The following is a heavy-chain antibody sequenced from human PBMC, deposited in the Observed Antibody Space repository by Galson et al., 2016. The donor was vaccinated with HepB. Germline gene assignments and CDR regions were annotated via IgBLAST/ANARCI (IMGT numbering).Heavy chain of an antibody. J-gene: IGHJ4*02. CDR3: AVFFDPSGFYRGHFDY. D-gene: IGHD3-3*01. CDR1: GGSVSSGSYY. CDR2: INYRGNT. V-gene: IGHV4-61*01. Sequence: SETLSLTCTVSGGSVSSGSYYWSWIRQPPGKGLEWIGCINYRGNTNYNPSLKSQVTISLDTSKSQFSLKLRSMTAADTAVYYCAVFFDPSGFYRGHFDYWGQGTLVAVSS.